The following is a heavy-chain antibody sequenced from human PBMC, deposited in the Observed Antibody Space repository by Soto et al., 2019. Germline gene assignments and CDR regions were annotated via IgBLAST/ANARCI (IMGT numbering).Heavy chain of an antibody. J-gene: IGHJ3*02. V-gene: IGHV3-15*07. CDR3: TTDEGADSSGYYLDAFDI. CDR1: GFTFSNAW. Sequence: GGSLRLSCAASGFTFSNAWMNWVRQAPGKGLEWVGRIKSKTDGGTTDYAAPVKGRFTISRDDSKNTLYLQMNSLKTEDTAVYYCTTDEGADSSGYYLDAFDIWGQGTMVTVSS. CDR2: IKSKTDGGTT. D-gene: IGHD3-22*01.